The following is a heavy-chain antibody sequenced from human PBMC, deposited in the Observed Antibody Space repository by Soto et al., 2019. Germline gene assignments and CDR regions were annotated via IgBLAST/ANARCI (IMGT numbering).Heavy chain of an antibody. J-gene: IGHJ4*02. V-gene: IGHV3-23*01. CDR2: ISGSGGAT. CDR3: ARVGYSSALYFDY. D-gene: IGHD6-25*01. Sequence: PGGSLRLSCAASGFTFTSFAVSWVRQAPGKGLEWVSAISGSGGATYYADSVKGRFTVSRDNAKNTLYLQMNSLRAEDTAVYYCARVGYSSALYFDYWGQGTLVTVSS. CDR1: GFTFTSFA.